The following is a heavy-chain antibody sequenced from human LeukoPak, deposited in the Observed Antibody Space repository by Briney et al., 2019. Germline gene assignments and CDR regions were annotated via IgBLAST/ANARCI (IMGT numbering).Heavy chain of an antibody. CDR2: ISYDGGYK. J-gene: IGHJ5*02. CDR3: ARDLGQYYDTSDNWFDP. Sequence: PGGSLRLSCSASGFTFSSYAMHWVRQAPGKGLEWVAVISYDGGYKYYADSVKGRFTISRDNAKNTLNLQMNSLRAEDTAVYYCARDLGQYYDTSDNWFDPWGQGTLVTVSS. D-gene: IGHD3-22*01. CDR1: GFTFSSYA. V-gene: IGHV3-30*04.